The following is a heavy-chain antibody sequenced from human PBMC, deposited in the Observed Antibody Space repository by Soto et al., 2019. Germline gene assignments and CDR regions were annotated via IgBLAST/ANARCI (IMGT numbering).Heavy chain of an antibody. J-gene: IGHJ4*02. D-gene: IGHD3-10*01. CDR1: GFPFTCYA. CDR3: ANSRVSMVRGLIIIPNY. V-gene: IGHV3-23*01. Sequence: LRLSCAASGFPFTCYAMSWVRQAPGKGLEWVSAISGHGDATFYADSVKGRFTISRDNSKNTLYLHMNSLRAEDTALYYCANSRVSMVRGLIIIPNYWGQGTLVTVSS. CDR2: ISGHGDAT.